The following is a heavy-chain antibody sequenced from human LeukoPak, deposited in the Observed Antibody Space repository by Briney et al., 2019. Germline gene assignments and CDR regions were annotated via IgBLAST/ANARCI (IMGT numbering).Heavy chain of an antibody. CDR2: ISSSSSYI. CDR1: GFTFSSYS. CDR3: TRDPVKIAVADPYYFDY. D-gene: IGHD6-19*01. J-gene: IGHJ4*02. V-gene: IGHV3-21*04. Sequence: GGSLRLSCAASGFTFSSYSMNWVRQAPGKGLEWVSSISSSSSYIYYADSVKGRFTISRDNAKNSLYLQMNSLRAEDTALYYCTRDPVKIAVADPYYFDYWGQGTLVTVSS.